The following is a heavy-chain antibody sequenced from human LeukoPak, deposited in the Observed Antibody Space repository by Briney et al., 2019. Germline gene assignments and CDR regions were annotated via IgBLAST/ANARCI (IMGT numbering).Heavy chain of an antibody. CDR3: AKSLDTSGWHYDY. CDR1: GFTFDDYT. V-gene: IGHV3-43*01. J-gene: IGHJ4*02. D-gene: IGHD6-19*01. CDR2: IRWDGGST. Sequence: GGSLRLSCAASGFTFDDYTMHWVRQAPGKGLEWVSLIRWDGGSTYYADSVKGRFSISRDNSKNSLYLQMNSLRTEDTALYYCAKSLDTSGWHYDYWGQGTLVTVSS.